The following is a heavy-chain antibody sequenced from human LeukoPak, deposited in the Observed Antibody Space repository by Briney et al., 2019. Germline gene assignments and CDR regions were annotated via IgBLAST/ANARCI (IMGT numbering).Heavy chain of an antibody. V-gene: IGHV4-59*01. D-gene: IGHD1-1*01. CDR2: IYYSGST. J-gene: IGHJ2*01. CDR3: ARRYNSGLYWYFDL. Sequence: PSETLSLTCTVSGGSISSYYWSWIRQPPGKGLEWIGYIYYSGSTNYNPSLKSRVTMSLDTSKNKFSLKLTSVTAADTAVYYCARRYNSGLYWYFDLWGRGTLVTVSS. CDR1: GGSISSYY.